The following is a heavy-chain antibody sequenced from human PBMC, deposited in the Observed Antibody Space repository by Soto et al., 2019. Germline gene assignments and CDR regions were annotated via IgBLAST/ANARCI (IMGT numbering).Heavy chain of an antibody. CDR2: INPNSGGT. J-gene: IGHJ4*02. CDR3: ARGGTISDYYFDY. CDR1: GYTFTGYY. Sequence: ASVKVSCKASGYTFTGYYMHWVRQAPGQGLEWMGWINPNSGGTNYAQKFQGWVTMTRDTSISTAYMELSRLRSDETAVYYCARGGTISDYYFDYWGQGTLVTVSS. D-gene: IGHD3-3*01. V-gene: IGHV1-2*04.